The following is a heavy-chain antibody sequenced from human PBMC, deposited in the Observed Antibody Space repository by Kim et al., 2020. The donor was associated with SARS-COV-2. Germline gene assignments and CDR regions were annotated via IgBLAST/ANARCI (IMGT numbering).Heavy chain of an antibody. Sequence: GGSLRLSCAASGFTFSSYAMHWVRQAPGKGLEWVAVISYDGSNKYYADSVKGRFTISRDNSKNTLYLQMHSLRAEDTAVYYCAREDYGDGGMDFWGQGTTVTVSS. D-gene: IGHD4-17*01. V-gene: IGHV3-30*04. CDR3: AREDYGDGGMDF. CDR2: ISYDGSNK. J-gene: IGHJ6*02. CDR1: GFTFSSYA.